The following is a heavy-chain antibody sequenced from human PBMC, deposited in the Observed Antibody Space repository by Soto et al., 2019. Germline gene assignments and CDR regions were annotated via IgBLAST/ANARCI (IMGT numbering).Heavy chain of an antibody. Sequence: SETLSLTCTVSGGSISSYYWSWIRQPPGKGLEWIGYIYYSGSTNYNPSLKSRVTISVDTSKNHFSLKLSSVTAADTAVYYCARAPGYSSSKYYYYYGMDVWGQGTTVTVSS. CDR1: GGSISSYY. CDR3: ARAPGYSSSKYYYYYGMDV. D-gene: IGHD6-13*01. J-gene: IGHJ6*02. V-gene: IGHV4-59*01. CDR2: IYYSGST.